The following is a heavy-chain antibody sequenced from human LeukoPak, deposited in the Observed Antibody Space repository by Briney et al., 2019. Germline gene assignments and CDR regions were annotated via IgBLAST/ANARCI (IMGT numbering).Heavy chain of an antibody. Sequence: ASVKVSCKASDYTFTSYGISWVRQAPGQGLEWMGWINPNSGGTNYAQKFQGRVTMTRDTSISTAYMELSRLRSDDTAVYYCARGGYSYGYNSWGQGTLVTVSS. CDR2: INPNSGGT. D-gene: IGHD5-18*01. CDR3: ARGGYSYGYNS. J-gene: IGHJ4*02. CDR1: DYTFTSYG. V-gene: IGHV1-2*02.